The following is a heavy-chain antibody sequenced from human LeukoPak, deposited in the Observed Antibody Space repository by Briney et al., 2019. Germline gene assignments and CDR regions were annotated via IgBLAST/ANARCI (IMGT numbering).Heavy chain of an antibody. CDR3: ARDRGFDY. CDR2: IRNDGNKK. Sequence: PGGSLRLSCVVSGFPFSSYGMYWVRQAPGKGLEWVAFIRNDGNKKYYADSVKGRCTISRDNSNNTLYVQMNSLRVEDTAVYYCARDRGFDYWGQGTLVTVSS. J-gene: IGHJ4*02. D-gene: IGHD3-10*01. V-gene: IGHV3-30*02. CDR1: GFPFSSYG.